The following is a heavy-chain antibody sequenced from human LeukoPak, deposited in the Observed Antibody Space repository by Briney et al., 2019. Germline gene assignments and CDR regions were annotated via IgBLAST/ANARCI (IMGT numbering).Heavy chain of an antibody. CDR1: GYTFTSYA. V-gene: IGHV1-3*03. CDR3: ARAYCGGDCYSWFDY. D-gene: IGHD2-21*02. J-gene: IGHJ4*02. Sequence: ASVKVSCKASGYTFTSYAMHWVRQAPGQRLEWMGWINAGNGNTKYSQEFQGRVTITRDTSASTAYMELSSLRSEDMAVYHCARAYCGGDCYSWFDYWGQGTLVTVSS. CDR2: INAGNGNT.